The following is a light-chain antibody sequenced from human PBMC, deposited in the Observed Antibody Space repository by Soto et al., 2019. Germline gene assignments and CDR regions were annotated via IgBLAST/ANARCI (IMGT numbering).Light chain of an antibody. CDR1: SSNIGSHY. CDR2: RNN. CDR3: AAWADSLSGVV. J-gene: IGLJ3*02. Sequence: QSVLTQPPSASGTPGQRVTISCSGSSSNIGSHYVYWYQQLPGTAPKLLIYRNNQRPSGVPDRFSGSKSGTSASLAISGLRSEDEANYYCAAWADSLSGVVFGGGTKLTVL. V-gene: IGLV1-47*01.